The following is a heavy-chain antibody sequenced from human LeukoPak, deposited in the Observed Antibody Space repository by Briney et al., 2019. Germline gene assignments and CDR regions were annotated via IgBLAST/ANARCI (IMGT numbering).Heavy chain of an antibody. CDR1: GFTFSSYE. CDR3: ARADGDYGDYVDAFDI. J-gene: IGHJ3*02. Sequence: GGSLRLSCAASGFTFSSYEMNWVRQAPGKGLEWVSYISSSGSTIYYADSVKGRFTISRDNAKNSLYLQMNSLRAEDTAVYYCARADGDYGDYVDAFDIWGQGTIVTVSS. V-gene: IGHV3-48*03. D-gene: IGHD4-17*01. CDR2: ISSSGSTI.